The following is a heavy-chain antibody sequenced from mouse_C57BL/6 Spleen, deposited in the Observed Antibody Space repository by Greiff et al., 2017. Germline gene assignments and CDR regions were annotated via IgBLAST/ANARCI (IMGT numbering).Heavy chain of an antibody. J-gene: IGHJ2*01. Sequence: EVQLQQSGPELVKPGASVKISCKASGYTFTDYYMNWVKQSHGKSLEWIGDINPNNGGTSYNQKFKGKATLTVDKSSSTAYMELRSLTSEDSAVYYCDAYDYDRDYWGQGTTLTVSS. CDR3: DAYDYDRDY. V-gene: IGHV1-26*01. CDR1: GYTFTDYY. CDR2: INPNNGGT. D-gene: IGHD2-4*01.